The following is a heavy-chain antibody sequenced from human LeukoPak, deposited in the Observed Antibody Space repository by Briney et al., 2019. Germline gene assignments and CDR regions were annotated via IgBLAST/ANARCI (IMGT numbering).Heavy chain of an antibody. CDR2: ISASANST. CDR3: AKDFMLGDAFDI. Sequence: GGSLRLSCTASGFTFGDYAMSWVRQAPGKGPDWVSGISASANSTYYADSVKGRFTISRDNSKNTLYLQMNSLRAEDTAVYYCAKDFMLGDAFDIWGQGTMVTVSS. CDR1: GFTFGDYA. J-gene: IGHJ3*02. D-gene: IGHD2-8*01. V-gene: IGHV3-23*01.